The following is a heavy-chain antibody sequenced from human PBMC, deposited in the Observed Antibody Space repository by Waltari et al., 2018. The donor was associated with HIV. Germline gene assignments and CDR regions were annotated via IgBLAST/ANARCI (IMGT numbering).Heavy chain of an antibody. D-gene: IGHD6-19*01. CDR3: ARMRAVAVAGDWGWDHYYYGLDV. J-gene: IGHJ6*02. CDR2: IDQSGST. V-gene: IGHV4-34*01. Sequence: QAQLQQWGAGLLKPSETLSLTCAVYGASFSGYYWTWIRQSPGKGLEWIGEIDQSGSTNYNPSLKSRVTMSVDTSKKQFSLRLTSATAADTAVYFCARMRAVAVAGDWGWDHYYYGLDVWGQGTTVTVS. CDR1: GASFSGYY.